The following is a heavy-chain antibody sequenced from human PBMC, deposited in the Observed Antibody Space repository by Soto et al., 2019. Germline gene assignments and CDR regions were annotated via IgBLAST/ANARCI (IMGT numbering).Heavy chain of an antibody. CDR1: GFTFSNYW. CDR3: ARVGATGEAFDI. J-gene: IGHJ3*02. Sequence: EVQLVESEGGLVQPGGSLRLSCAASGFTFSNYWMTWVSQAPGKGLEWVATIKQDGSEKYYVDSVKGRFTVSRDNAKNSLYLQMNSLRAEDAAVYFCARVGATGEAFDIWGQGTMVTVSS. CDR2: IKQDGSEK. V-gene: IGHV3-7*01. D-gene: IGHD1-26*01.